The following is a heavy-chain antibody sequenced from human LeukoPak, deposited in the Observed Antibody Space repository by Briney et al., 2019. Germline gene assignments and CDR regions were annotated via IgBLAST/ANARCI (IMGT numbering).Heavy chain of an antibody. CDR3: AGLGSTVKGRIDP. D-gene: IGHD5/OR15-5a*01. CDR2: ISTDSGDA. V-gene: IGHV1-2*02. J-gene: IGHJ5*02. Sequence: ASVKVSCKASGYHFTGYHVHWVRQAPGQGLEWMGRISTDSGDADIAQKFQRRVTMTRDTSISTAYMELSRLTSDDSAVYYCAGLGSTVKGRIDPWGQGTSVTVSS. CDR1: GYHFTGYH.